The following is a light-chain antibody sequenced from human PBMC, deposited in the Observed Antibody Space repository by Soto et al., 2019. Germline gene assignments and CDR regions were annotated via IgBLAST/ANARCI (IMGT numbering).Light chain of an antibody. Sequence: EIVLTQSPGTLSLSPGERATLSCRASQSVSSSYLAWYQQKPGQAPRLLIYGASSRATGIPDRFSGSGSGTAFTRTISRLEPEDFAVYYCQQYGNSRTFGQGTKVEIK. CDR2: GAS. CDR1: QSVSSSY. V-gene: IGKV3-20*01. CDR3: QQYGNSRT. J-gene: IGKJ1*01.